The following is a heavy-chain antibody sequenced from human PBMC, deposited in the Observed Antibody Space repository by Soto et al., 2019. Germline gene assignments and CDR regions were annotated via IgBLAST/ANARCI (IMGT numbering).Heavy chain of an antibody. CDR2: IYWNDNE. CDR3: AHGSGWLFDY. Sequence: KESGPTLVTPTQTLTLTCTFSGFSLRDYAVGVGWIRQPPGKALEWLSFIYWNDNEYYSPSLRSRLTISKDTSKNQVVLTMTNMDPVDTATYYCAHGSGWLFDYWGQGTLVTVSS. J-gene: IGHJ4*02. D-gene: IGHD6-19*01. CDR1: GFSLRDYAVG. V-gene: IGHV2-5*01.